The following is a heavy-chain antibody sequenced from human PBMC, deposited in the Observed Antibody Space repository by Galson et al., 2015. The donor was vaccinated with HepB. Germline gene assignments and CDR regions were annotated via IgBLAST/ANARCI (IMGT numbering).Heavy chain of an antibody. CDR2: INPSGGST. Sequence: SVKVSCKASGYTFTSYYMHWVRQAPGQGLEWMGIINPSGGSTSYAQKFQGRVTMTRDTSTSTVYMELSSLRSEDTAVYYCARELTDYYGSGSEPMGDLLYYYYGMDVWGQGTTVTVSS. CDR1: GYTFTSYY. CDR3: ARELTDYYGSGSEPMGDLLYYYYGMDV. V-gene: IGHV1-46*03. D-gene: IGHD3-10*01. J-gene: IGHJ6*02.